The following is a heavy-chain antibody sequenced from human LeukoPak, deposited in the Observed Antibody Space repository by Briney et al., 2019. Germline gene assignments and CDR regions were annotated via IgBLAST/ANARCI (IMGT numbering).Heavy chain of an antibody. CDR1: GFTFSSYG. Sequence: GGSLRLSCAASGFTFSSYGMHWVRQAPGKGLEGVADIWYDGSKKYYADSVKGRFTISRDKSKNTLYLQMNSLRAEDTAVYYCARVITAYCGGDCYSMGYWGQGTLVTVSS. V-gene: IGHV3-33*01. J-gene: IGHJ4*02. CDR2: IWYDGSKK. D-gene: IGHD2-21*02. CDR3: ARVITAYCGGDCYSMGY.